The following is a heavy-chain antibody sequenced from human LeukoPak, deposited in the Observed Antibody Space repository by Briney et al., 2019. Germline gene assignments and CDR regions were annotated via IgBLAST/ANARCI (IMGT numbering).Heavy chain of an antibody. V-gene: IGHV3-23*01. CDR3: AKDVRSGGSS. CDR1: GFTFSSYA. J-gene: IGHJ5*02. CDR2: ISGSGGST. Sequence: GGSLRLSCAASGFTFSSYAMSWVRQAPGKGLEWVSGISGSGGSTYYADSVKGRFTISRDNSKNTLFLRMNSLRAEDTAVYYCAKDVRSGGSSWGQGTLVTVTS. D-gene: IGHD2-15*01.